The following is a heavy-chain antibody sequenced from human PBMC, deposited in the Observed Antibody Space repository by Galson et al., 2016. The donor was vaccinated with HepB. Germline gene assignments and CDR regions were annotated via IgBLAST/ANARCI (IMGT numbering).Heavy chain of an antibody. J-gene: IGHJ4*02. CDR2: ISYDGTYK. CDR3: AKASLLWFGETD. Sequence: SLRLSCAGSGFTFSDYGIHWVRQAPGKGLEWVALISYDGTYKYYGDAVKGRFTISRDNSKNTLYLQMNSLRAEDTAVYYCAKASLLWFGETDWGQGTLVIVAP. D-gene: IGHD3-10*01. V-gene: IGHV3-30*18. CDR1: GFTFSDYG.